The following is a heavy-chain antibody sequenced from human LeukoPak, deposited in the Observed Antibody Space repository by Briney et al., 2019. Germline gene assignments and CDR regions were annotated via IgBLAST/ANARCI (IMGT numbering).Heavy chain of an antibody. CDR2: IYYSGVT. V-gene: IGHV4-59*08. CDR3: AANYAYVWGTYRYEEYYQH. Sequence: SETLSLTCAVYGGSFSGYYWSWIRQPPEKGLEWIGYIYYSGVTNYNPSLKSRVTISVDTSQNQFSLKLNSVTAADTAVYYCAANYAYVWGTYRYEEYYQHWGQGILVTVSS. D-gene: IGHD3-16*02. CDR1: GGSFSGYY. J-gene: IGHJ1*01.